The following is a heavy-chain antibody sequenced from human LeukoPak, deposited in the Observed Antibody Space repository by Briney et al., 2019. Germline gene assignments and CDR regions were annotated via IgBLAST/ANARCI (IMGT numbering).Heavy chain of an antibody. D-gene: IGHD3-22*01. CDR3: ARSYDSSGYYYFDY. Sequence: PSETLSLTCAVYGGSFSSYYWSWIRQPAGKGLEWIGRIYTSGSTNYNPSLKSRVTMSVDTSKNQFSLKLSSVTAADTAVYYCARSYDSSGYYYFDYWGQGTLVTVSS. CDR1: GGSFSSYY. CDR2: IYTSGST. J-gene: IGHJ4*02. V-gene: IGHV4-59*10.